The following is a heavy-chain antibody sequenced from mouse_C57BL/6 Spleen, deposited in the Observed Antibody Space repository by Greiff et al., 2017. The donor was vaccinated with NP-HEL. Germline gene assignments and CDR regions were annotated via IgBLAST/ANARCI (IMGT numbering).Heavy chain of an antibody. J-gene: IGHJ3*01. D-gene: IGHD2-2*01. V-gene: IGHV14-4*01. CDR2: IDPENGDT. Sequence: VHVKQSGAELVRPGASVKLSCTASGFNIKDDYMHWVKQRPEQGLEWIGWIDPENGDTEYASKFQGKATITADTSSNTAYLQLSSLTSEDTAVYYCTVMVTASAGWGQGTLVTVSA. CDR1: GFNIKDDY. CDR3: TVMVTASAG.